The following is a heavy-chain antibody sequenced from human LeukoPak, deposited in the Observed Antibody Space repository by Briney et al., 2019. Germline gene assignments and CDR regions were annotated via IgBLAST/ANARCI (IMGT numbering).Heavy chain of an antibody. J-gene: IGHJ4*02. CDR2: ISSDGSNA. CDR1: GFTFISYG. V-gene: IGHV3-30*18. D-gene: IGHD3-10*01. CDR3: AKDLSGRKGPFDY. Sequence: GGSLRLSCAASGFTFISYGMHWVRQAPGKGLEWVAVISSDGSNAYYADSVKGRFTMSRDNSKNTLFVQMNSLRAEDTAVYYCAKDLSGRKGPFDYWGQGTLVTVSS.